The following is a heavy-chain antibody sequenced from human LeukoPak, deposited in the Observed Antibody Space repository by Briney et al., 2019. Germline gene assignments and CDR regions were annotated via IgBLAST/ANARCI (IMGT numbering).Heavy chain of an antibody. CDR1: GYTFTGYY. CDR3: ARGPFYYDSSGWTFHFDY. Sequence: ASVKVSCKASGYTFTGYYMHWVRQAPGQGLEWMGRINPNSGGTNYAQKFQGRATMTRETSISTAYMELSRLRSDDTAVYYCARGPFYYDSSGWTFHFDYWGQGTLVTVSS. D-gene: IGHD3-22*01. J-gene: IGHJ4*02. CDR2: INPNSGGT. V-gene: IGHV1-2*06.